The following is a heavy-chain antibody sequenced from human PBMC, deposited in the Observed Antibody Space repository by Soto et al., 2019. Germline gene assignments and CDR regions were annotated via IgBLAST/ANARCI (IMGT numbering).Heavy chain of an antibody. D-gene: IGHD1-1*01. Sequence: GGSLRLSCAASGFTFGNYWMHWVRQAPGKGLVWVSRISDYGRINYADSVKDRFIISRDDARSELYLQLNDLRVEDTTTYYCARGGLEPFDHWGQGALVTVSS. J-gene: IGHJ4*02. CDR2: ISDYGRI. CDR1: GFTFGNYW. CDR3: ARGGLEPFDH. V-gene: IGHV3-74*01.